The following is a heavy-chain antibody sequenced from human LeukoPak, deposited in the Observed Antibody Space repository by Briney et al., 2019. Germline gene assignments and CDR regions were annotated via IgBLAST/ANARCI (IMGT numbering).Heavy chain of an antibody. CDR2: LSGSGSST. D-gene: IGHD4-17*01. J-gene: IGHJ6*03. Sequence: PGGSLRLSXATSGFHFTNYAMSWVRQTPGKGLEWLSALSGSGSSTYYADSVKGRFTISRDTSNNTLYLQMSSLRVEDTALYYCAKAPLRFLDHYYYIDVWGKGTTVTV. CDR3: AKAPLRFLDHYYYIDV. V-gene: IGHV3-23*01. CDR1: GFHFTNYA.